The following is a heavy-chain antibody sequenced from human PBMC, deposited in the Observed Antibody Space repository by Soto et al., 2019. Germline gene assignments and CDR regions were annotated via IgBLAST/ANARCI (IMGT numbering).Heavy chain of an antibody. CDR3: VRVKEELLWPNWFDP. J-gene: IGHJ5*02. CDR1: VYDSNDYY. Sequence: GESLKISCRGSVYDSNDYYIGWFRQMPRKGLEWMVIIYPDDSDTKYSSSFQGQVTISVDKSLSTAYLQWSSLKASDSAMYYCVRVKEELLWPNWFDPWGQGPQVTVSS. V-gene: IGHV5-51*01. D-gene: IGHD1-26*01. CDR2: IYPDDSDT.